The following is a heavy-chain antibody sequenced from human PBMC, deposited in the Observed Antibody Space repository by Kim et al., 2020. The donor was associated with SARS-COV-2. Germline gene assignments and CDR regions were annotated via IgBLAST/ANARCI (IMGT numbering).Heavy chain of an antibody. Sequence: TSYSDYVKGRLPTSRDNAKNTLYLQMNRLRAEDTAVYYCARGNYYGMDVWGQGTTVTVSS. CDR3: ARGNYYGMDV. CDR2: T. V-gene: IGHV3-74*01. J-gene: IGHJ6*02.